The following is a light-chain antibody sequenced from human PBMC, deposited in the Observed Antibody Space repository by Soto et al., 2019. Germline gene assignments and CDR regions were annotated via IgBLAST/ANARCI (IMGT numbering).Light chain of an antibody. J-gene: IGKJ1*01. CDR2: WAS. V-gene: IGKV4-1*01. CDR3: LQYYSAPWT. CDR1: QSVLYSSDNKNY. Sequence: TINCKSSQSVLYSSDNKNYLAWYQQKPGKSPKLLIYWASTRESGVPDRFSGSGSGTDFTLTISSLQAEDVAVYYCLQYYSAPWTFGQGTKVDIK.